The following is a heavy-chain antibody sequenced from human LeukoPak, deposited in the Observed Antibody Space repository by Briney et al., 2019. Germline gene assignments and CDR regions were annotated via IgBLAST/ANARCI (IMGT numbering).Heavy chain of an antibody. CDR1: GGSFSGYY. CDR3: ARGNDGLDY. Sequence: SETLSLTCAVYGGSFSGYYWSWIRQPPGKGLEWNGEINHSGSTNYNPSLKSRVTISVDTSKNQFSLKLSSVTAADTAVYYCARGNDGLDYWGQGTLVTVSS. CDR2: INHSGST. V-gene: IGHV4-34*01. D-gene: IGHD1-1*01. J-gene: IGHJ4*02.